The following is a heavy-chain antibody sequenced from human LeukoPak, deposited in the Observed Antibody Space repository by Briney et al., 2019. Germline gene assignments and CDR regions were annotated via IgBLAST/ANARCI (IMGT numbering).Heavy chain of an antibody. CDR3: ARGGQWLVPRFAY. V-gene: IGHV3-64D*09. CDR2: ISSNGGST. J-gene: IGHJ4*02. CDR1: GFTFSRYA. Sequence: GGSVRLSCSASGFTFSRYAMHWVRQAPGKGLEYVSAISSNGGSTYYGDSVKGRFTISRDNSKNTLYLQMSSLRAEDTAVYYCARGGQWLVPRFAYWGQGTLVTVSS. D-gene: IGHD6-19*01.